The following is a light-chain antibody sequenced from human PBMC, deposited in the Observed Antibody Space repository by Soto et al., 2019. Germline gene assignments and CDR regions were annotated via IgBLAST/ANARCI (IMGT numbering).Light chain of an antibody. CDR2: SNN. V-gene: IGLV1-44*01. J-gene: IGLJ2*01. CDR1: SSNIGSNT. Sequence: QSVLTQPPSASGTPGQRVTISCSGSSSNIGSNTVNWYQQLPGTAPKLLIYSNNQRPSGVPDRFSGSKSGTSASLDISGLQSEDEADYYCAAWDDGLNGVVFGGGTRGTVL. CDR3: AAWDDGLNGVV.